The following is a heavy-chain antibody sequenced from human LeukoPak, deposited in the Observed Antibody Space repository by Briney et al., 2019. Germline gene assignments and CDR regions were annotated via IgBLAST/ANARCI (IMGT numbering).Heavy chain of an antibody. V-gene: IGHV4-59*01. D-gene: IGHD3-10*01. CDR1: GGSISSYY. J-gene: IGHJ4*02. CDR3: ARLPLDYGSGSYDY. Sequence: SETLSLTCTVSGGSISSYYWSWIRQPPGKGLEWIGYIYYSGSTNYNPSLKSRVTISVDTSKNQFSLKLSSVTAADTAVYYCARLPLDYGSGSYDYWGQGTLVTVSS. CDR2: IYYSGST.